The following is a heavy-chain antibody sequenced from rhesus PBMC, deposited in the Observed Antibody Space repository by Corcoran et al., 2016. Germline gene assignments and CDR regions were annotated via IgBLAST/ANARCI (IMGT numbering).Heavy chain of an antibody. J-gene: IGHJ4*01. CDR3: ARGGYSQRN. CDR1: GGSISDDYY. CDR2: IYGSGGGT. V-gene: IGHV4-106*01. D-gene: IGHD1-44*02. Sequence: QVQLQESGPGLVKPSETLSLTCAVSGGSISDDYYWSWIRQPPGKGLEWIGYIYGSGGGTNYNPSLKHRVTISIDTSKNQFSLKLSSVTAADTAVYYCARGGYSQRNWGQGVLVTVSS.